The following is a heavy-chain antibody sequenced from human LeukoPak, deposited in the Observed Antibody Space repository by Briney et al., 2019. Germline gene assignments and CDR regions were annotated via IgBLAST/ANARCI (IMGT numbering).Heavy chain of an antibody. D-gene: IGHD1-26*01. CDR1: GGSFSGYY. CDR3: ARVGGLLIPYYFDY. V-gene: IGHV4-34*01. CDR2: INHSVGT. J-gene: IGHJ4*02. Sequence: SETLSLTCAVYGGSFSGYYWSWIRQPPGKGLEWIGEINHSVGTNYNPSLKSRVTTSVDTSKNQFSLKLSSVTAADTAVYYCARVGGLLIPYYFDYWGQGTLVTVSS.